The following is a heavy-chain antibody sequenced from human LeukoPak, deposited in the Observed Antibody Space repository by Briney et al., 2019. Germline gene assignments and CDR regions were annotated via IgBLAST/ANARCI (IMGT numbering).Heavy chain of an antibody. CDR3: ARAVYRSGGYYFDY. CDR1: GFTFSSYA. D-gene: IGHD6-19*01. Sequence: GGSLTLSCAASGFTFSSYAMEWVRQAPGKGLEWVAVISYDGSDKNYADSVKGRFTISRDNSMDTLYLQMNSLRAEDTAVYYCARAVYRSGGYYFDYWGQGILVTVSS. CDR2: ISYDGSDK. V-gene: IGHV3-30*04. J-gene: IGHJ4*02.